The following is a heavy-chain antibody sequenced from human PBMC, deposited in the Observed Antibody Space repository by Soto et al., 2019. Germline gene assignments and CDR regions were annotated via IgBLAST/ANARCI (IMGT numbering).Heavy chain of an antibody. J-gene: IGHJ4*02. V-gene: IGHV4-61*01. Sequence: PSETLSLTCTVSGGSISSSSYYWSWIRQPPGKGLEWIGYIYYSGSTNYNPSLKSRVTISVDTSKNQFSLKLSSVTAADTAVYYCARDRDGCNDYWGQGTLVTVSS. D-gene: IGHD6-19*01. CDR2: IYYSGST. CDR3: ARDRDGCNDY. CDR1: GGSISSSSYY.